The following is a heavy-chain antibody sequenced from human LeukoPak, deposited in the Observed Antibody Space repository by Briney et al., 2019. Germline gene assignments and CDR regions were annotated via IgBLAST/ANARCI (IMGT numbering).Heavy chain of an antibody. V-gene: IGHV1-69*13. CDR1: GGTFSSYA. J-gene: IGHJ6*02. Sequence: SVKVSCKASGGTFSSYAISWVRQAPGQGLEWMGGIIPIFGTANYAQKFQGRVTITADESTSTAYMELSSLRSEDTAVYYCARVYYDSSGYYPFSYGMDVWGQGTTVTVSS. CDR3: ARVYYDSSGYYPFSYGMDV. D-gene: IGHD3-22*01. CDR2: IIPIFGTA.